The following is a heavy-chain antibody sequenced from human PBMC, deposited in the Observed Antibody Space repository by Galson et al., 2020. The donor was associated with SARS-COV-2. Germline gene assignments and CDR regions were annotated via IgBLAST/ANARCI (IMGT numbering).Heavy chain of an antibody. CDR3: ARDYWGLYRSAGRYYYYGMDV. V-gene: IGHV1-69*01. J-gene: IGHJ6*02. CDR2: IIPIFGTA. CDR1: GGTFSSYA. D-gene: IGHD6-25*01. Sequence: KISCKASGGTFSSYAISWVRQAPGQGLEWMGGIIPIFGTANYAQKFQGRVTITADESTSTAYMELSSLRSEDTAEYYCARDYWGLYRSAGRYYYYGMDVWGQGTTVTVSS.